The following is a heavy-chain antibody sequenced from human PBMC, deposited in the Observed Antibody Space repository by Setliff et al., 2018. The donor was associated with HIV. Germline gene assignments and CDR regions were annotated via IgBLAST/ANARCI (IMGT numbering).Heavy chain of an antibody. V-gene: IGHV5-51*01. J-gene: IGHJ2*01. CDR1: GSSFTSYW. Sequence: PGESLKTSCKGSGSSFTSYWIGRVRQMPGKGLEWMGIIYPGDSDTRYSPSFQGQVTILADKSISTAYLQWSSLKASDTAMYYCARPYYYDSSGYQGTEWYFDLWGRGTLVTVSS. D-gene: IGHD3-22*01. CDR3: ARPYYYDSSGYQGTEWYFDL. CDR2: IYPGDSDT.